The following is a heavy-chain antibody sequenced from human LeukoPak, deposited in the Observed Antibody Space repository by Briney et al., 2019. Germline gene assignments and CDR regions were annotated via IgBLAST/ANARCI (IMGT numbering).Heavy chain of an antibody. D-gene: IGHD3-10*01. CDR3: ARNGYSGSGIYSFDY. V-gene: IGHV3-33*01. CDR2: IWYDGSNK. CDR1: GFTFSSYG. Sequence: GGSLRLSCAASGFTFSSYGMHWVRQAPGRGLEWGADIWYDGSNKYYADSVKGRFTISRDNSKNTLYLQMNSLRAEDTAVYYCARNGYSGSGIYSFDYWGQGTLVTVSS. J-gene: IGHJ4*02.